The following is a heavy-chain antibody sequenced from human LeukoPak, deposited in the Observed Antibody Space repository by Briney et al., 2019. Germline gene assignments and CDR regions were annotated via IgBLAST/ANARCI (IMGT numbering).Heavy chain of an antibody. CDR3: ARHNF. Sequence: SETLSLTCSVSGDSVRNDFYYWGWIRQPPGKGLEWVACLSHAGNTWYNPSLESRLSISVDTSKNQFSLKFSSVTAADTALYRCARHNFWGQGILVTVSS. J-gene: IGHJ4*02. CDR2: LSHAGNT. CDR1: GDSVRNDFYY. V-gene: IGHV4-39*01.